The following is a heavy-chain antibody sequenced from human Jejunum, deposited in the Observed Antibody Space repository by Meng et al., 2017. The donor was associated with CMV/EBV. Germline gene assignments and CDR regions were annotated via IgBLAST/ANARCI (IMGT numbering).Heavy chain of an antibody. V-gene: IGHV3-30-3*01. CDR2: MSYDGNNQ. CDR3: ARDDYGDAGAYFDY. D-gene: IGHD4-17*01. J-gene: IGHJ4*02. CDR1: GFTFRNYA. Sequence: QVQVVESGGGVVQPGRSLSLSCAASGFTFRNYALHWVRQAAGKGLEWVAVMSYDGNNQYFADSVKGRFTLSRDNSKNTVYLQMNSLRPEDTAVYYCARDDYGDAGAYFDYWGQGTLVTVSS.